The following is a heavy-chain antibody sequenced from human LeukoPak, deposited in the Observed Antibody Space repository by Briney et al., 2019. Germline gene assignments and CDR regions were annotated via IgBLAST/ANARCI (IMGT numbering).Heavy chain of an antibody. CDR1: GFTFSSYW. J-gene: IGHJ4*02. V-gene: IGHV3-74*01. CDR3: ARDGYSFGDDFDY. Sequence: GGSLRLSCAASGFTFSSYWMLWVRHTPGKGLVWVSRIKGDGSSTSYADSVKGRFIISRDNAKNTLYLQMNSLRAEDTAVYYCARDGYSFGDDFDYWGKGTLVTVSS. D-gene: IGHD5-18*01. CDR2: IKGDGSST.